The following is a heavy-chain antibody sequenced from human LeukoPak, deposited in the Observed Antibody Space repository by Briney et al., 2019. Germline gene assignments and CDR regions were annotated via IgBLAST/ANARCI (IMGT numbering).Heavy chain of an antibody. D-gene: IGHD6-6*01. Sequence: ASVKVSCKASGYTFTGYYMHWVRQAPGQGLEWMGWINPNSGGTNYAQKFQGRVTMTRDTSISTAYMELSRLRSDDTAVYYCARDGPKLIAARHNYYYYMDVWGKGTTVTVSS. CDR2: INPNSGGT. V-gene: IGHV1-2*02. CDR3: ARDGPKLIAARHNYYYYMDV. J-gene: IGHJ6*03. CDR1: GYTFTGYY.